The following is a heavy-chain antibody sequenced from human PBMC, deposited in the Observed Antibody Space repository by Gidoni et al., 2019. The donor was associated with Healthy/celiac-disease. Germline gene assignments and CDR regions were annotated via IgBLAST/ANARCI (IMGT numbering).Heavy chain of an antibody. CDR1: GFTFGDYA. V-gene: IGHV3-49*05. J-gene: IGHJ4*02. D-gene: IGHD2-2*01. CDR2: IRSKAYGGTT. Sequence: EVQLVESGGGLVKPGRSLRLSCTASGFTFGDYAMSWFRQAPGKGLEWVGFIRSKAYGGTTEYAASVKGRFTISRDDSKSIAYLQMNSLKTEDTAVYYCTRVKGRVVPAAIGYWGQGTLVTVSS. CDR3: TRVKGRVVPAAIGY.